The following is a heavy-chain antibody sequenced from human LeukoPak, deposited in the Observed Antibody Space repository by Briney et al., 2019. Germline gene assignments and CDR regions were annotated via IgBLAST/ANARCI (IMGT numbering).Heavy chain of an antibody. CDR1: GFAFSRYA. V-gene: IGHV3-23*01. CDR2: ITGSGADT. Sequence: GGSLRLSCAASGFAFSRYAMTWVRQSPEKGLEWVSAITGSGADTHHADPVKGRFTISRDNHKNTLYLQMNSLRAEDTAVYYCAKYFASGSYYKLPHWGQGTLVTVSS. J-gene: IGHJ1*01. CDR3: AKYFASGSYYKLPH. D-gene: IGHD3-10*01.